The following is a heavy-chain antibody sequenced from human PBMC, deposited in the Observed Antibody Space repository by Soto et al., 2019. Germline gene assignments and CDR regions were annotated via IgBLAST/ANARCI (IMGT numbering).Heavy chain of an antibody. J-gene: IGHJ5*02. Sequence: VQLHQSGPGLVKPSGTLSLTCAISGGSVSSTNWWSWVRQSPGKGLEWIGDIYHIGSTNYNPSLRGRVTIAVDISNNLFTLTLKDVSASDTAVYYCATLPPGIEATALPKPTWRKATMVTISS. CDR2: IYHIGST. CDR1: GGSVSSTNW. V-gene: IGHV4-4*02. CDR3: ATLPPGIEATALPKPT.